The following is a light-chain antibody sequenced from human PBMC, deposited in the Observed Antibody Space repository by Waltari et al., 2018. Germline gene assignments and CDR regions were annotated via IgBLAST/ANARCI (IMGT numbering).Light chain of an antibody. CDR1: ENVNTY. Sequence: DIQMTQSPSSLSASVRDRVTITCRASENVNTYLNWYQQKPGKAPNLLIYRASTLQSGVPSRFSGSGSGTDYTFTISSLQSEDVATYYCQHGYGSPYSFGQGTKVEIK. J-gene: IGKJ2*03. CDR2: RAS. CDR3: QHGYGSPYS. V-gene: IGKV1-39*01.